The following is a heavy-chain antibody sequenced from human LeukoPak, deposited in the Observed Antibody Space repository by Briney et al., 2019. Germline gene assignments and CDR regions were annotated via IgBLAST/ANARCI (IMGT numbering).Heavy chain of an antibody. CDR1: GGSISSSSYY. CDR2: IYYSGST. J-gene: IGHJ4*02. CDR3: ARVVTSIAARRYYFDY. Sequence: PSETLSLTCTVSGGSISSSSYYWGWIRQPPGKGLEWIGSIYYSGSTYYNPSLKSRVTISVDTSKNQFSLKLSSVTAADTAVYYCARVVTSIAARRYYFDYWGQGTLVTVSS. V-gene: IGHV4-39*07. D-gene: IGHD6-6*01.